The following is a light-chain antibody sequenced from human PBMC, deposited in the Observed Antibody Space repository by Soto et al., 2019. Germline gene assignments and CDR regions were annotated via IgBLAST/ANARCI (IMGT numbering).Light chain of an antibody. Sequence: DIQITQSPSTLSAYVGDRVTITCRASQSISSWLAWYQQKPGKPPKLLIYDASSLESGVPSRFSGSGSGTEFTLTISSLEPDDFATYYCQQYDTYWSFGQGTKV. J-gene: IGKJ1*01. V-gene: IGKV1-5*01. CDR2: DAS. CDR1: QSISSW. CDR3: QQYDTYWS.